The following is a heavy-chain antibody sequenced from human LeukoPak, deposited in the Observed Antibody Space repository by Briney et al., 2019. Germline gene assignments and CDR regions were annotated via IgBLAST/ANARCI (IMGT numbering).Heavy chain of an antibody. CDR3: AIIAVAGSLDY. V-gene: IGHV1-2*06. Sequence: GASVKVSCKASGYTFTGYYMHWVRQAPGQGLEWMGRINPNIGGTNYAQKFQGRVTMTRDTSISTAYMELSRLRSDDTAVYYCAIIAVAGSLDYWGQGTLVTVSS. CDR1: GYTFTGYY. D-gene: IGHD6-19*01. CDR2: INPNIGGT. J-gene: IGHJ4*02.